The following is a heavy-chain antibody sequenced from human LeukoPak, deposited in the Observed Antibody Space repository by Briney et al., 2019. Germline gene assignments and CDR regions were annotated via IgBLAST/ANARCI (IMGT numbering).Heavy chain of an antibody. CDR2: IYPGDSDT. CDR3: ARLARYYYYYMDV. CDR1: GYSFTSYW. V-gene: IGHV5-51*01. Sequence: GESLKISCKGSGYSFTSYWIGWVRQMPGKGLEWTGIIYPGDSDTRYSPSFQGQVTISADKSISTSYLQWSSLKASDTAMYYCARLARYYYYYMDVWGKGTTVTVSS. J-gene: IGHJ6*03.